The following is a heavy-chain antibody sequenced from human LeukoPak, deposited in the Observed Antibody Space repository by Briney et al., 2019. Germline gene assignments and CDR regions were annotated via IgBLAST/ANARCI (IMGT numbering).Heavy chain of an antibody. CDR2: IHYSGST. J-gene: IGHJ5*01. V-gene: IGHV4-39*01. CDR3: ARVYGSGSYYWFDS. D-gene: IGHD3-10*01. Sequence: SETLFLTCTVSGGSISSSGSYCAWIRQPPGKGLEWIGSIHYSGSTDYKPSLKSRVTISADTSKSQFSLKLSSVTAADTAVYYCARVYGSGSYYWFDSWGQGTLVTVSS. CDR1: GGSISSSGSY.